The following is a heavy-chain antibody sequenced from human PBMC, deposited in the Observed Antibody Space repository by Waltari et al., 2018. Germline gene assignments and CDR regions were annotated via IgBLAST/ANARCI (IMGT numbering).Heavy chain of an antibody. V-gene: IGHV4-59*13. D-gene: IGHD3-16*01. CDR2: IYVNGAT. CDR1: GGSMKSYY. J-gene: IGHJ2*01. CDR3: ARGVYTFDSRWHYDL. Sequence: QVQLQESGPGLVKPLETLSLTCTVSGGSMKSYYWSWLRQSPDKGLEWIGCIYVNGATNYNPSLQSRVSISLDTSTYQFSLELSSMTAADTAIYFCARGVYTFDSRWHYDLWGRGTLVTVSS.